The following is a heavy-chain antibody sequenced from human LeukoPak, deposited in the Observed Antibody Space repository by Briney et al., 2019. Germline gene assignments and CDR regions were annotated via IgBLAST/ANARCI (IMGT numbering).Heavy chain of an antibody. CDR2: IIPILGIA. D-gene: IGHD6-25*01. Sequence: SVKVSCKASGYTFTSYGISWVRQAPGQGLEWMGRIIPILGIANYAQKFQGRVTITADKSTSTAYMELSSLRSEDTAVYYCARTAAGEYYFDYWGQGTLVTVSS. CDR3: ARTAAGEYYFDY. V-gene: IGHV1-69*04. CDR1: GYTFTSYG. J-gene: IGHJ4*02.